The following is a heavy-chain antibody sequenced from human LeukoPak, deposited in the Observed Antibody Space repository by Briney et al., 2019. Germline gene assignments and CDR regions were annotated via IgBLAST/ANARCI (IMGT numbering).Heavy chain of an antibody. J-gene: IGHJ4*02. Sequence: SETLSLTCAVYGGSFSGYYWSWIRQPPGKGLEWIGEINHSGSTNYNPSLKSRVTISVDTSKNQFSLKLSSVTAADTAVYYCARGLWFGELSAEYWGQGTLVTVSS. V-gene: IGHV4-34*01. CDR2: INHSGST. CDR1: GGSFSGYY. D-gene: IGHD3-10*01. CDR3: ARGLWFGELSAEY.